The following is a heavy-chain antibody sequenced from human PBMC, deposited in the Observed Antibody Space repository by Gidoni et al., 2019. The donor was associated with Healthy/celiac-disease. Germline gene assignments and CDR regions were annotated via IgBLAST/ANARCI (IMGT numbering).Heavy chain of an antibody. CDR3: ARNSGYSSGWYLY. J-gene: IGHJ4*02. V-gene: IGHV4-34*01. CDR1: GGSFSGYY. Sequence: QVQLQQWGAGMLKSSETLSRTCAVYGGSFSGYYWSWIRQPPGKGLEWIGEINHSGSTNYNPSLKSRVTISVDTSKNQFSLKLSSVTAADTAVYYCARNSGYSSGWYLYWGQGTLVTVSS. D-gene: IGHD6-19*01. CDR2: INHSGST.